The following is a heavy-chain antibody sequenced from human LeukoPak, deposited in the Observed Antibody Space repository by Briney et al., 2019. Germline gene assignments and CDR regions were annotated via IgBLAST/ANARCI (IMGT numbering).Heavy chain of an antibody. CDR3: ARDPEEWEIPPNY. D-gene: IGHD1-26*01. V-gene: IGHV3-7*01. Sequence: ETLSLTCTVSGGSISSYYWSWIRQPPGKGLEWVANINQDGSEEKYADSVKGRFTIFRDNARNSVYLQMNRLRVDDTAVYYCARDPEEWEIPPNYWGQGTLVSVSS. CDR1: GGSISSYY. CDR2: INQDGSEE. J-gene: IGHJ4*02.